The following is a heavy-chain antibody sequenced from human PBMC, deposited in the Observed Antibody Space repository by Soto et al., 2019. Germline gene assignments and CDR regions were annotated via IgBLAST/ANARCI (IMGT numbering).Heavy chain of an antibody. J-gene: IGHJ5*02. CDR2: IHSSGLT. V-gene: IGHV4-4*02. D-gene: IGHD3-9*01. Sequence: QVQLQESGPGLVKPSGTLSLPCAVSGGSVNNDKWWSWVRQPPGKGLEWIGEIHSSGLTKYNPSLKSRASIFVDKFKNQFSVKLTSVTAADTAVYFCAGQWSAGYGAFDPWGQGTLVTVSS. CDR3: AGQWSAGYGAFDP. CDR1: GGSVNNDKW.